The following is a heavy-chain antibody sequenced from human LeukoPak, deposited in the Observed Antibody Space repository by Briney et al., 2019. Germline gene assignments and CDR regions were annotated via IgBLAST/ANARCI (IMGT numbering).Heavy chain of an antibody. J-gene: IGHJ4*02. Sequence: SETLSLTCAVSGGSISSGYYWGWLRQPPGKGLEWIGSIYHSGSTYYNPSLKSRVTISVDTSKNQFSLKLSSVTAADTAVYYCARVVGYSGYDYHFDYWGQGTLVTVSS. CDR3: ARVVGYSGYDYHFDY. CDR1: GGSISSGYY. D-gene: IGHD5-12*01. CDR2: IYHSGST. V-gene: IGHV4-38-2*01.